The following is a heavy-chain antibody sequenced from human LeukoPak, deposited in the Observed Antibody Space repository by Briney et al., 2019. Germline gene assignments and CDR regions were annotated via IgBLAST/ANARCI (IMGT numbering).Heavy chain of an antibody. CDR3: ARTVAVAGLPFDY. Sequence: GGSLRLSCAASGFTFSNYAMAWVRQAPGKGLEWVSSISSSSSYIYYADSVKGRFTISRDNAKNSLYLQMNSLRAEDTAVYYCARTVAVAGLPFDYWGQGALVTVSS. J-gene: IGHJ4*02. CDR1: GFTFSNYA. D-gene: IGHD6-19*01. V-gene: IGHV3-21*01. CDR2: ISSSSSYI.